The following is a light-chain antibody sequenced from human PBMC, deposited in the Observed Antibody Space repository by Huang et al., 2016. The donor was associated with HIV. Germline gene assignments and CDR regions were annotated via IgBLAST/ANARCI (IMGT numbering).Light chain of an antibody. V-gene: IGKV3-11*01. J-gene: IGKJ4*01. CDR1: QTVSSY. CDR3: QLRSTWPGDT. CDR2: DAS. Sequence: EIVLTQSPATLSLSPGERATLSCRASQTVSSYLAWYQQKPGQAPRLLIYDASNMATGIPARFSGSGSGTDFTLTISSLEPEDFAVYYCQLRSTWPGDTFGGGTKVEIK.